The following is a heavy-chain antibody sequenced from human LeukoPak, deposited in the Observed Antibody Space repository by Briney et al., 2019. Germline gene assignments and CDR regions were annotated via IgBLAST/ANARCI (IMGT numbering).Heavy chain of an antibody. CDR2: ISYDGSNK. Sequence: GGSLRLSCAASGFTFSSYGMHWVRQAPGKGLEWVAVISYDGSNKYYADSVKGRFTISRDNSKNTLYLQMNSLRAEDTAVYYCARDSGSGSYSGYWGQGTLVTVSS. CDR3: ARDSGSGSYSGY. D-gene: IGHD3-10*01. CDR1: GFTFSSYG. V-gene: IGHV3-30*03. J-gene: IGHJ4*02.